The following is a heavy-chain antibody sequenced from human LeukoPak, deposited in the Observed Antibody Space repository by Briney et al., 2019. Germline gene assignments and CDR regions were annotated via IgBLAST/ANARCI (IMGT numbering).Heavy chain of an antibody. D-gene: IGHD1-26*01. CDR3: ARLGAYSGSYQTYNWFDP. V-gene: IGHV1-69*04. Sequence: SVKVSCKASGGTFSSYAISWVRQAPGQGLEWMGMIIPIFGIANYAQKFQGRVTITADKSTSTAYMELSSLRSEDTAVYYCARLGAYSGSYQTYNWFDPWGQGTLVTVSS. CDR1: GGTFSSYA. CDR2: IIPIFGIA. J-gene: IGHJ5*02.